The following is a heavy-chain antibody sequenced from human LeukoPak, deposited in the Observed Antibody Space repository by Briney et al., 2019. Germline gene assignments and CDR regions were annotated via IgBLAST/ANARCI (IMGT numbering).Heavy chain of an antibody. CDR3: ARVPYSSGTYDY. Sequence: GGSLRLSCAASGFTFSSYWMHWVRQAPGKGLVWVSRINSDGSGTIYADSVKGRFTISRDNAKNTLYLQMNSLTTEDTALYYCARVPYSSGTYDYWGPGTLVTVSS. CDR2: INSDGSGT. J-gene: IGHJ4*02. CDR1: GFTFSSYW. D-gene: IGHD3-10*01. V-gene: IGHV3-74*01.